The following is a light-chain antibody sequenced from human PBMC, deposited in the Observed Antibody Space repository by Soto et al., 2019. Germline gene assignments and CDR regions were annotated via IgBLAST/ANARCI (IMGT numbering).Light chain of an antibody. V-gene: IGKV1-6*01. CDR1: QGIGNE. CDR2: AAS. Sequence: AIQMTQSPSSLSASVGDRVTITCRASQGIGNELGWYQQKPGKAPKLLIYAASSLQSGVPDRFIGSGSGTDFTLSISRLEPADFAVYYCQHYDNSLLTFGPGTKVDIK. CDR3: QHYDNSLLT. J-gene: IGKJ3*01.